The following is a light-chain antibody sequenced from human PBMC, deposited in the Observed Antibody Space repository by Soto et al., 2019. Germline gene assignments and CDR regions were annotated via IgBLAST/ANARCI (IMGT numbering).Light chain of an antibody. V-gene: IGKV3-11*01. CDR1: RLVSSY. J-gene: IGKJ1*01. Sequence: ETVLTQSPATLSLSPGDRATLSCRASRLVSSYLAWYQQKVGQAPRLLIYDASNRAAGTPGRFSGSGSGTDFTLTISGLQAEDVAVYYCQQYYSTTWTFGQGTKVDIK. CDR3: QQYYSTTWT. CDR2: DAS.